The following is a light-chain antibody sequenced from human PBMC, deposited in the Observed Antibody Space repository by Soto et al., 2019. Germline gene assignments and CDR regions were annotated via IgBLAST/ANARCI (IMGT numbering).Light chain of an antibody. CDR3: QQYGVKPPKT. V-gene: IGKV3-11*01. CDR2: DAS. CDR1: QSVSSY. J-gene: IGKJ4*02. Sequence: EIVLTQSPATLSLSPGERATLSCRASQSVSSYLAWYQQKPGQAPGLLIYDASTRATGIPDRFSGSGSGTDFPPTNRGLEPEDFALYYWQQYGVKPPKTLGAGTKVDIK.